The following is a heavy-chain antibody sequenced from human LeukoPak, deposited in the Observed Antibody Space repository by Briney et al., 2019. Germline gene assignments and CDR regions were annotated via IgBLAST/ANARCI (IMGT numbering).Heavy chain of an antibody. CDR3: AKGPTIFGVVIIRSPYYFDY. D-gene: IGHD3-3*01. J-gene: IGHJ4*02. CDR1: GFTFSSYA. CDR2: ISGSGGST. Sequence: PGGSLRLSCAASGFTFSSYAMSWVRQAPEKGLEWVSAISGSGGSTYYADSVKGRFTISRDNSKNTLYLQMNSLRAEDTAVYYCAKGPTIFGVVIIRSPYYFDYWGQGTLVTVSS. V-gene: IGHV3-23*01.